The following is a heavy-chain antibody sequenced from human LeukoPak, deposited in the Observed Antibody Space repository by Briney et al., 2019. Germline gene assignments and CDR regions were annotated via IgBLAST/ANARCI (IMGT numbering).Heavy chain of an antibody. CDR1: GFTFSSYG. CDR2: ISYDGSNK. Sequence: GGSLRLSCAASGFTFSSYGMHWVRQAPGKGLEWVAVISYDGSNKYYADSVKGRLTISRDNSKNTLYLQMNSLRAEDTAVYYCAKISLNDAFDIWGQGTMVTVSS. V-gene: IGHV3-30*18. J-gene: IGHJ3*02. D-gene: IGHD3-16*01. CDR3: AKISLNDAFDI.